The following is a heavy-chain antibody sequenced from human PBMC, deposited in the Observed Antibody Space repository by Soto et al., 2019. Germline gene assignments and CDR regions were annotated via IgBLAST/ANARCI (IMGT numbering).Heavy chain of an antibody. Sequence: SETQSGTCSFAVGSIISSGCYWAWVREPPGKGLELIVSIFYLGSSYYNPSVKSRVTMSVDTSKNQFSLRLRSVTAAETALYFCARHSLPPRKNDWFDPPGQGLIVTVPS. V-gene: IGHV4-39*01. CDR3: ARHSLPPRKNDWFDP. J-gene: IGHJ5*02. CDR1: VGSIISSGCY. CDR2: IFYLGSS. D-gene: IGHD2-2*01.